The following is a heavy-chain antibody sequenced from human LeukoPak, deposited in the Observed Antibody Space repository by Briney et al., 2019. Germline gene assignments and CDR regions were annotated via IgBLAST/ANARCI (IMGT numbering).Heavy chain of an antibody. CDR3: ARLYYYDTSGYPHNWFDP. Sequence: GESLKISCKGSGYTFTSYWIAWARQMPGKGLEWMGIIYPGDSDTRYSPSFQGQVTISADKSITTAYLQWSSLRASDTAMYYCARLYYYDTSGYPHNWFDPWGQGTLVTVSP. J-gene: IGHJ5*02. D-gene: IGHD3-22*01. V-gene: IGHV5-51*01. CDR1: GYTFTSYW. CDR2: IYPGDSDT.